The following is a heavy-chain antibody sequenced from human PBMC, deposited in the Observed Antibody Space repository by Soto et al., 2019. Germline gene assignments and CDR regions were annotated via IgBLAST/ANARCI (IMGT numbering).Heavy chain of an antibody. Sequence: SETLSLTCTFSVVSISSYYWSCIRHPPRKGLEWIGYIYYSGSTNYNPSLKSRVTISVDTSKNQFSLKLSSVTAADTAVYYCARGRVRGVNHYEYLGQGTLVSVSS. V-gene: IGHV4-59*01. CDR2: IYYSGST. CDR3: ARGRVRGVNHYEY. D-gene: IGHD3-10*01. J-gene: IGHJ4*02. CDR1: VVSISSYY.